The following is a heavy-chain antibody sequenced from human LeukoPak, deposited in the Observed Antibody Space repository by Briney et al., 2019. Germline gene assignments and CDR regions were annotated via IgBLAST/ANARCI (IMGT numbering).Heavy chain of an antibody. D-gene: IGHD2-2*01. CDR3: ARSTGETNDY. V-gene: IGHV1-69*05. Sequence: VASVKVSCKASGGTFSSYAISWVRQAPGQGLEWMGRIIPIFGTANYAQKFQGRVTITTDESTSTAYMELSSLRPEDTAVYYCARSTGETNDYWGQGTLVTVSS. CDR1: GGTFSSYA. J-gene: IGHJ4*02. CDR2: IIPIFGTA.